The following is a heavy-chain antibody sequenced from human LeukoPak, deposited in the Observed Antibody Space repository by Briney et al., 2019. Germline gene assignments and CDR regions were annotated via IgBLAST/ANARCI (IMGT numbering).Heavy chain of an antibody. J-gene: IGHJ3*02. Sequence: ASVKVSCKVSGYTLTELSMHWVRPAPGKGLEWMGGFDPEDGETIYAQKFQGRVTMTEDTSTDTAYMELSSLRSEDTAVYYCATSSKPPVLRFLEWLMARGAFDIWGQGTMVTVSS. D-gene: IGHD3-3*01. V-gene: IGHV1-24*01. CDR3: ATSSKPPVLRFLEWLMARGAFDI. CDR2: FDPEDGET. CDR1: GYTLTELS.